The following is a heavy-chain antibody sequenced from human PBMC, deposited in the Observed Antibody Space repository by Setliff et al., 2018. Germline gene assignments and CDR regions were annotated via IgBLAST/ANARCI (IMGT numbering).Heavy chain of an antibody. D-gene: IGHD3-3*01. J-gene: IGHJ6*03. Sequence: PSETLSLTCTVSGGSISSMSYYWGWIRQPPGKGLEWIGSIYHSGSSHYNSSLRSRVTISVDTSKNQFSLQLTSVTAADTAVYYCARGQGSIFGVINNMDVWGKGATVTVSS. CDR1: GGSISSMSYY. CDR3: ARGQGSIFGVINNMDV. V-gene: IGHV4-39*07. CDR2: IYHSGSS.